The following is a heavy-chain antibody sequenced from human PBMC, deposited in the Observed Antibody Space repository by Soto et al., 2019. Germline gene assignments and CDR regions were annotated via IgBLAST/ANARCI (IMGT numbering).Heavy chain of an antibody. CDR2: ISAYNGNT. CDR3: ARLVQGLKLNGNYYYYGMDV. V-gene: IGHV1-18*01. J-gene: IGHJ6*02. Sequence: QVQLVQSGAEVKRPGASVKVSCKASGYTFTSYGISWVRQAPGQGLEWLGWISAYNGNTNYAQKLQGRVTMTTDTSTSTAYMELRGLRSDDKSGYYGARLVQGLKLNGNYYYYGMDVWGQGTMVTVSS. CDR1: GYTFTSYG. D-gene: IGHD3-10*01.